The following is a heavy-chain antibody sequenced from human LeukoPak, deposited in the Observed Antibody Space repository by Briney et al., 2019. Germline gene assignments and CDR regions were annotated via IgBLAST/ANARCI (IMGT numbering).Heavy chain of an antibody. V-gene: IGHV4-34*01. CDR1: GGSFSGYY. CDR3: ARTRIQLWLPASLYYYMDV. Sequence: PSETLSLTCAVYGGSFSGYYWSWIRQPPGKGLEGIGEINNSGSTNYNPSLKSRVTISVDTSKNQFSLKLSSVTAADTAVYYCARTRIQLWLPASLYYYMDVWGKGTTVTVSS. D-gene: IGHD5-18*01. CDR2: INNSGST. J-gene: IGHJ6*03.